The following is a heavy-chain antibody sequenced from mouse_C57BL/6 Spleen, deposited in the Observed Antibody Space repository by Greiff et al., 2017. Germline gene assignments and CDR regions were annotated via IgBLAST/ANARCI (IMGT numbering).Heavy chain of an antibody. CDR2: IDPEIGDT. CDR3: TTAAGYYAMDY. J-gene: IGHJ4*01. CDR1: GFNIKDDY. V-gene: IGHV14-4*01. Sequence: VQLQQSGAELVRPGASVKLSCTASGFNIKDDYMHWVKQRPEQGLEWIGWIDPEIGDTEYASKFQGKATITADTSSNTAYLQLSSLTSEDTAVYYCTTAAGYYAMDYWGQGTSVTVSS.